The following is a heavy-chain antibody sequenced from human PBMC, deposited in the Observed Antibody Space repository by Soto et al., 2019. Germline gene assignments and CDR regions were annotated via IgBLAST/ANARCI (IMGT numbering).Heavy chain of an antibody. CDR3: ARAPGDYYGSGSYQKTNNWFDP. CDR1: GYTFTSYG. D-gene: IGHD3-10*01. V-gene: IGHV1-18*01. J-gene: IGHJ5*02. Sequence: ASVKVSCKASGYTFTSYGISWVRQAPGQGLEWMGWISAYNGNTNYAQKLQGRVTMTTDTSTSTAYMELRSLRSDDTAVYYCARAPGDYYGSGSYQKTNNWFDPWGQGTLVTVSS. CDR2: ISAYNGNT.